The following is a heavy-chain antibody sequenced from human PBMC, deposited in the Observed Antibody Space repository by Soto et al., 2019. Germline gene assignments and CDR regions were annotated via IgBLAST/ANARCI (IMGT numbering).Heavy chain of an antibody. J-gene: IGHJ3*01. D-gene: IGHD5-12*01. Sequence: QLVQSGAEVKKPGSTVRVSCEASGDNFMESAISWVRQVPGQGLEWMGVIVVAFGKGNYAQKFRGRITITADASASTAYMELSSLKAEDTAMYYCVRDSIMIRGESAAFDVWGQGAMVTVSS. CDR3: VRDSIMIRGESAAFDV. CDR2: IVVAFGKG. V-gene: IGHV1-69*01. CDR1: GDNFMESA.